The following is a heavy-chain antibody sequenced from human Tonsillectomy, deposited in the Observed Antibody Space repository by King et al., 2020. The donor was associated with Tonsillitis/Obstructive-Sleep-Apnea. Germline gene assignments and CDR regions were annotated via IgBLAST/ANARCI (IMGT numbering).Heavy chain of an antibody. J-gene: IGHJ3*01. CDR3: ARLCGGDSVGGPASKAGAFDL. Sequence: QLVQSGAEVKKPGESLKISCKGAGYSFTSYWIGCVRQMPGKGLEWMGIIYPGDSDTRYSPSFQGQVTISADKSISTAYLQWSSLKASDTAMYYCARLCGGDSVGGPASKAGAFDLWGQGTMVTVSS. CDR1: GYSFTSYW. D-gene: IGHD2-2*01. CDR2: IYPGDSDT. V-gene: IGHV5-51*01.